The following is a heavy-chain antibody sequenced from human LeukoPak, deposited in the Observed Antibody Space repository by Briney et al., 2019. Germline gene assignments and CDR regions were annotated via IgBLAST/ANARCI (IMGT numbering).Heavy chain of an antibody. D-gene: IGHD3-22*01. J-gene: IGHJ4*02. V-gene: IGHV3-33*01. CDR3: ARSYDSSGYYFFDY. Sequence: PGRSLRLSCAASGFTFSSYGMHWVRQAPGKGLEWVAVIWYDGSNKYYADSVKGRFTISRDSSKNTLYLQMNSLRAEDTAVYYCARSYDSSGYYFFDYWGRGTLVTVSS. CDR1: GFTFSSYG. CDR2: IWYDGSNK.